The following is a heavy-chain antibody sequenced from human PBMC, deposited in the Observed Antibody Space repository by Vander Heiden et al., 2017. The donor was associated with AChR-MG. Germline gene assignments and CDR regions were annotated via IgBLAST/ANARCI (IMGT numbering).Heavy chain of an antibody. J-gene: IGHJ6*03. V-gene: IGHV2-26*01. CDR2: IFSNDEK. Sequence: QVTLKESGPVLVKPTETLTLTCTVSGFSLSNARMGVSWIRQPPGKALEWLAHIFSNDEKSYSTSLKSRLTISKDTSKSQVVLTMTNMDPVDTATYYCARPTYYYDSFFQPNYYMDVWGKGTTVTVSS. CDR3: ARPTYYYDSFFQPNYYMDV. D-gene: IGHD3-22*01. CDR1: GFSLSNARMG.